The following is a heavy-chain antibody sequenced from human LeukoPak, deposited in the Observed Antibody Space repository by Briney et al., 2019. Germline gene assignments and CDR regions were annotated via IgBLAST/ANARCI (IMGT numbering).Heavy chain of an antibody. CDR2: INHSGST. V-gene: IGHV4-30-2*01. J-gene: IGHJ6*02. D-gene: IGHD1-26*01. CDR1: GGSISSGGYS. Sequence: SQTLSLTCAVSGGSISSGGYSWSWIRQPPGKGLEWIGEINHSGSTNYNPSLKSRVTISVDTSRNQFSLKLSSVTAADTAVYYCARIPGRRTYYYYGMDVWGQGTTVTVSS. CDR3: ARIPGRRTYYYYGMDV.